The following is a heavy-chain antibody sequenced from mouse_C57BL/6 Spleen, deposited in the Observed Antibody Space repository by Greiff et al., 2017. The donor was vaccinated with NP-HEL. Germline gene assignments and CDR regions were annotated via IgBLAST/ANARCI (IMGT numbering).Heavy chain of an antibody. Sequence: QVQLKESGPELVKPGASVKISCKASGYAFSSSWMNWVKQRPGKGLEWIGRIYPGDGDTNYNGKFKGKATLTADKSSSTAYMQLSSLTSEDSAVYFCARRDGVDWYFDVWGTGTTVTVSS. CDR1: GYAFSSSW. J-gene: IGHJ1*03. D-gene: IGHD2-3*01. CDR2: IYPGDGDT. V-gene: IGHV1-82*01. CDR3: ARRDGVDWYFDV.